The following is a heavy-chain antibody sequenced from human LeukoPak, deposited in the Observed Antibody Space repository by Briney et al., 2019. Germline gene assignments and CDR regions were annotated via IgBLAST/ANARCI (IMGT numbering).Heavy chain of an antibody. D-gene: IGHD3-22*01. CDR3: ARGSTYYGSSGQVPFDY. J-gene: IGHJ4*02. Sequence: GGSLRLSCAASGFTFSSYSMNWVRQAPGKGLEWGSYISGSSSAIYYADSVKGRFTISRDNGKNTLYLQMNSLRAEDTAVYYCARGSTYYGSSGQVPFDYWGQGTLVTVSS. V-gene: IGHV3-48*01. CDR1: GFTFSSYS. CDR2: ISGSSSAI.